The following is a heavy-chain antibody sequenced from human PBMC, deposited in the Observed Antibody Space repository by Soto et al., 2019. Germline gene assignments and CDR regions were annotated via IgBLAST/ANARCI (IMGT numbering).Heavy chain of an antibody. J-gene: IGHJ4*02. Sequence: EVQLLESGGGLVQPGGSLRLSCTASGFTFSNLAITWVRQAPGKGLEWVSTIDAGGGSTHYADSVKGRFTISRDNSTLYLQMNSLRAVDTAVYYCAILNAASGSYWGQGSLITVSS. CDR3: AILNAASGSY. V-gene: IGHV3-23*01. CDR1: GFTFSNLA. D-gene: IGHD6-25*01. CDR2: IDAGGGST.